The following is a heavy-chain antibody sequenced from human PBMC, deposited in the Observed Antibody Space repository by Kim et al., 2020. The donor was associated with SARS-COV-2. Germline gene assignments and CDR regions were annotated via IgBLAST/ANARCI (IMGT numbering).Heavy chain of an antibody. CDR1: GFTFSSYA. V-gene: IGHV3-30*04. CDR2: ISYDGSNK. Sequence: GGSLRLSCAASGFTFSSYAMHWVRQAPGKGLEWVAVISYDGSNKYYADSVKGRFTISRDNSKNTLYLQMNSLRAEDTAVYYCARDQGLTSCYLCYYYYGMDVWGQGTTVTVSS. CDR3: ARDQGLTSCYLCYYYYGMDV. J-gene: IGHJ6*02. D-gene: IGHD2-2*01.